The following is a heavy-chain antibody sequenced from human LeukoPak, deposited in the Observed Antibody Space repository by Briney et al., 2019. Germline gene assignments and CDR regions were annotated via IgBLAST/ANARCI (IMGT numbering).Heavy chain of an antibody. Sequence: GGSLRLSCTASGLIFRNYAMTWVRQAPRKGLEWVSTISGDGTETFYADSVKGRFTISRDNSKNTHYLQMSSLRAEDTGIYYCAKGGHYSFFDHWGQGTLVTVSS. J-gene: IGHJ4*02. CDR2: ISGDGTET. V-gene: IGHV3-23*01. CDR3: AKGGHYSFFDH. CDR1: GLIFRNYA. D-gene: IGHD4-11*01.